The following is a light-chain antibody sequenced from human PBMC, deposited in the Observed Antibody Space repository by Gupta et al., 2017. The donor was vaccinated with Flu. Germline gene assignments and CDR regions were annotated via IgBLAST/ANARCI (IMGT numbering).Light chain of an antibody. J-gene: IGKJ1*01. CDR3: QQSDSAPRT. CDR1: QSISRD. V-gene: IGKV1-39*01. Sequence: PSSLSASVGDIVTITCRASQSISRDLEWYQQKPGKVPKLLIYAASSLQSGVPSRFSSSGSGTDFTLTIIRLQPEDFATYYCQQSDSAPRTFGQGTKVELK. CDR2: AAS.